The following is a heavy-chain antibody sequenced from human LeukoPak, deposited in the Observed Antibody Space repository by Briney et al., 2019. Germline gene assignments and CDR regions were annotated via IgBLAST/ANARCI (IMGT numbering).Heavy chain of an antibody. D-gene: IGHD3-10*01. CDR1: RFTFSSYE. Sequence: GGSLRLSCAASRFTFSSYEVNWVRQAPGKGLELVSYITGSGSTIYYADSVKGRFTISRDNAKNSLYLQMSSLRVEDTAVYYCATLWASLDYWGQGTLVTVSS. CDR2: ITGSGSTI. CDR3: ATLWASLDY. J-gene: IGHJ4*02. V-gene: IGHV3-48*03.